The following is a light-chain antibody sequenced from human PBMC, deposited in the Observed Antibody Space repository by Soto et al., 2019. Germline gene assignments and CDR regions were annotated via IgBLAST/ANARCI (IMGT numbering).Light chain of an antibody. J-gene: IGKJ1*01. Sequence: DIQMTQSPSSLSASVGDRVTISCRASQIMNIYLNWYQQKPGKAPRLLIYAASTLQGGVPSRFSGSGSGTDFTLTISSLQPADFATYYCQQSYTTPWTFGQGTKGEIK. CDR3: QQSYTTPWT. V-gene: IGKV1-39*01. CDR1: QIMNIY. CDR2: AAS.